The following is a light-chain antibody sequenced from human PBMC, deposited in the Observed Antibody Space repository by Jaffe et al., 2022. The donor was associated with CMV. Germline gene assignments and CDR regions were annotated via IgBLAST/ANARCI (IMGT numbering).Light chain of an antibody. CDR2: GAS. Sequence: EIVLTQSPGTLSLSPGERATLSCRASQSVSSSYLAWYQQKPGQAPRLLIYGASSRATGIPDRFSGSGSGTDFTLTISRLEPEDFAVYYCQQYGSSTPGILTFGGGTKVEIK. J-gene: IGKJ4*01. CDR3: QQYGSSTPGILT. V-gene: IGKV3-20*01. CDR1: QSVSSSY.